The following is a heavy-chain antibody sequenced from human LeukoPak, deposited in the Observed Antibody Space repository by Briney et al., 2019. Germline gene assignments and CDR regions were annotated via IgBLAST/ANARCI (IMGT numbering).Heavy chain of an antibody. CDR2: INHSGST. Sequence: SETLSLTCGVYGGSFRGYYWSWIPQPPGKGLEWIGEINHSGSTNYNPSLKSRVTISVDTSKNQFSLKLSSVTAADTAVYYCAMNYGAGYGMDVWGQGTTVTVSS. J-gene: IGHJ6*02. V-gene: IGHV4-34*01. CDR1: GGSFRGYY. D-gene: IGHD4-17*01. CDR3: AMNYGAGYGMDV.